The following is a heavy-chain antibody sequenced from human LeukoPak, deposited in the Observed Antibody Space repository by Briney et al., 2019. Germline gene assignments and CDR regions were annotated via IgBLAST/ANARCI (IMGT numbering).Heavy chain of an antibody. J-gene: IGHJ4*02. V-gene: IGHV1-69*13. CDR1: GGTFSSYA. D-gene: IGHD3-22*01. Sequence: SVKVSCXASGGTFSSYAISWVRQARGQGLEWMAGIIPIFGTANYAQKFQGRVTITADESTSTAYMELSSLRSEDTAVYYCATSWGLYDSSGYYYCCDYWGQGTLVTVSS. CDR2: IIPIFGTA. CDR3: ATSWGLYDSSGYYYCCDY.